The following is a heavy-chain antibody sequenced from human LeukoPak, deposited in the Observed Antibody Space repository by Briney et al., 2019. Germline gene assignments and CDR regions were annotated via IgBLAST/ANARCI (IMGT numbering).Heavy chain of an antibody. D-gene: IGHD6-13*01. CDR3: ARLAGYSTFDY. CDR1: GFTFSDYY. CDR2: ISSSNNYI. V-gene: IGHV3-11*03. J-gene: IGHJ4*02. Sequence: PGGSLRLSCAASGFTFSDYYMSWIRQAPGKGLEWVSYISSSNNYINYADSVKGRFTISRDNAKNSLYLQMNSLRAEDTAVYYCARLAGYSTFDYWGQGTLVTVSS.